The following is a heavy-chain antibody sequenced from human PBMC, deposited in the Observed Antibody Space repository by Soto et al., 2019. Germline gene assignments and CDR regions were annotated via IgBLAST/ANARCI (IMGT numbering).Heavy chain of an antibody. V-gene: IGHV1-69*13. D-gene: IGHD3-3*01. CDR1: GGTFSSYA. CDR3: ARESAEWLDAFDI. Sequence: SVKVSCKASGGTFSSYAISWVRQAPGQGLEWMGGIIPIFGTANYAQKFQGRVTITADESTSTAYMELSSLRSEDTAVYYCARESAEWLDAFDIWGQGTMVTVSS. CDR2: IIPIFGTA. J-gene: IGHJ3*02.